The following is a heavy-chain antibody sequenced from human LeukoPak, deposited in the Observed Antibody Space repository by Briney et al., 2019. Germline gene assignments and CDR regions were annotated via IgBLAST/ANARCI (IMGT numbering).Heavy chain of an antibody. CDR1: GYTFSSYA. CDR2: INPNSGGT. Sequence: ASVKVSCKASGYTFSSYAMNWVRQAPGQGLEWMGWINPNSGGTNYAQKFQGWVTMTRDTSISTAYMELSRLRSDDTAVYYCASPGDTASDGFQHWGQGTLVTVSS. V-gene: IGHV1-2*04. D-gene: IGHD5-18*01. CDR3: ASPGDTASDGFQH. J-gene: IGHJ1*01.